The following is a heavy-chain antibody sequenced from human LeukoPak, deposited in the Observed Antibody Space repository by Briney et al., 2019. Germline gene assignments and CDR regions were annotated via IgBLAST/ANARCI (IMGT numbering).Heavy chain of an antibody. D-gene: IGHD6-13*01. CDR2: ISYDGSNK. Sequence: GRSLRLSCAASGFTFSSYGMHWVRQAPGKGLEGVAVISYDGSNKYYADSVKGRFTISRDNSKNTLYLQMNSLRAEDTAVYYCAKVTLPYSSSWQRIDYWGQGTLVTVSS. CDR1: GFTFSSYG. V-gene: IGHV3-30*18. CDR3: AKVTLPYSSSWQRIDY. J-gene: IGHJ4*02.